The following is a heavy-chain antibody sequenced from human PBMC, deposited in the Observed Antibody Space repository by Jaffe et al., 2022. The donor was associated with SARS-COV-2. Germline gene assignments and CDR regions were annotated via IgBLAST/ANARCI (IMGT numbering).Heavy chain of an antibody. V-gene: IGHV3-33*01. CDR2: IWYDGSNK. CDR3: ARELRIAVAGTYAHYFDY. CDR1: GFTFSSYG. Sequence: QVQLVESGGGVVQPGRSLRLSCAASGFTFSSYGMHWVRQAPGKGLEWVAVIWYDGSNKYYADSVKGRFTISRDNSKNTLYLQMNSLRAEDTAVYYCARELRIAVAGTYAHYFDYWGQGTLVTVSS. J-gene: IGHJ4*02. D-gene: IGHD6-19*01.